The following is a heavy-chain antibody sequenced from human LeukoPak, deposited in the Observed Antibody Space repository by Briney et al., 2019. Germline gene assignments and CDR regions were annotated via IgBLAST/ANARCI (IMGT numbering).Heavy chain of an antibody. CDR2: IYYSGST. V-gene: IGHV4-4*02. J-gene: IGHJ6*03. D-gene: IGHD4-11*01. CDR3: ARMTTYYYYYMDV. Sequence: PSETLSLTCAVSGGSISSSNWWSWVRQPPGKGLEWIGYIYYSGSTNYNPSLKSRVTISVDTSKNQFSLKLSSVTAADTAVYYCARMTTYYYYYMDVWGKGTTVTVSS. CDR1: GGSISSSNW.